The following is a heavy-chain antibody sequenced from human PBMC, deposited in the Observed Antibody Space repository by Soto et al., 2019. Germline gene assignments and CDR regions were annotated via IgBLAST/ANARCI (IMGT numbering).Heavy chain of an antibody. CDR1: GGSINNYF. D-gene: IGHD6-13*01. CDR2: IYYSGNT. CDR3: ARDLAAAGTPLFDF. J-gene: IGHJ4*02. Sequence: SETLSRTCTVSGGSINNYFWSWIRQPPGKGLEWIGYIYYSGNTNYNPSLKSRVTISVDTSEKQFSLKLSSVTAADTAVYYCARDLAAAGTPLFDFWGQGTLVTVSS. V-gene: IGHV4-59*01.